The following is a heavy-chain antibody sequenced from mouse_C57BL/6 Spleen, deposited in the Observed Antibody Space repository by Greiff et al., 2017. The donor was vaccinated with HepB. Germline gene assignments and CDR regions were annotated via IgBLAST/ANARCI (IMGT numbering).Heavy chain of an antibody. Sequence: QVQLQQPGAELVKPGASVKLSCKASGYTFTSYWMHWVKQRPGRGLEWIGRIDPNSGGTKYNEKFKSKATLTVDKPSSTAYMPLSSLTSEDSAVYYCAPAYYSNPGYCDVWGTGTTVTVSS. V-gene: IGHV1-72*01. CDR1: GYTFTSYW. CDR2: IDPNSGGT. CDR3: APAYYSNPGYCDV. D-gene: IGHD2-5*01. J-gene: IGHJ1*03.